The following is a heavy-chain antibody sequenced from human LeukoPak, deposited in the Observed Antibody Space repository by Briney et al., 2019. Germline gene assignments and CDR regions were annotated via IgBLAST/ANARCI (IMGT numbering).Heavy chain of an antibody. V-gene: IGHV4-59*01. J-gene: IGHJ6*03. CDR1: GGSISSYY. D-gene: IGHD6-13*01. CDR2: IYYSGST. Sequence: SSETLSLTCIVSGGSISSYYWSWIRQPPGKGLEWIGNIYYSGSTNYNPSLKSRVTISVDTSKNQFSLKLSSVTAADTAVYYCARTTEAHSWRTRYYDYYMDVWGKGTTVTVSS. CDR3: ARTTEAHSWRTRYYDYYMDV.